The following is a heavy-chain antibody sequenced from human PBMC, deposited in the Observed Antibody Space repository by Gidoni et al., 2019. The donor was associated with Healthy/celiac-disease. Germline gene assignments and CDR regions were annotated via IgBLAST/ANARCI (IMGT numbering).Heavy chain of an antibody. V-gene: IGHV4-39*01. CDR1: GGSISSSRYY. CDR2: IYYSGST. CDR3: ARSQVGATSYYYYYMDV. J-gene: IGHJ6*03. Sequence: QLQLQESGPGLVKPSETLSLTCTVSGGSISSSRYYWGWIRQPPGKGLEWIGSIYYSGSTYYNPSLKSRVTISVDTSKNQFSLKLSAVTAADTAVYYCARSQVGATSYYYYYMDVWGKGTTVTVSS. D-gene: IGHD1-26*01.